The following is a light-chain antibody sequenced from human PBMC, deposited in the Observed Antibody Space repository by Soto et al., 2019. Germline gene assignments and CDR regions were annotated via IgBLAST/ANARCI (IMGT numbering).Light chain of an antibody. CDR3: MQGTHWPHT. J-gene: IGKJ1*01. CDR2: EVS. V-gene: IGKV2-30*01. CDR1: RRLVYSDGNTS. Sequence: DVLMPPSPPSLPVTLGPAASISCTSRRRLVYSDGNTSLNWFQQRPGQSPRRLIFEVSNRDSGVPDRFCGSASGTDFTLNISRVEAEEVGVYYCMQGTHWPHTFGKGNKVDIK.